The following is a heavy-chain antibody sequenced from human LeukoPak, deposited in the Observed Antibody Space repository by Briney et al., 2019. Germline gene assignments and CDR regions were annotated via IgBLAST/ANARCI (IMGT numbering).Heavy chain of an antibody. J-gene: IGHJ6*02. CDR1: GGTFSSYA. CDR3: ARDIVVVVAATPYYYYGMDV. D-gene: IGHD2-15*01. V-gene: IGHV1-69*04. CDR2: IIPILGIA. Sequence: SVEVSCKASGGTFSSYAISWVRQAPGQGLEWMGRIIPILGIANYAQKFQGRVTITADKSTSTAYMELSSLRSEDTAVYYCARDIVVVVAATPYYYYGMDVWGQGTTVTVSS.